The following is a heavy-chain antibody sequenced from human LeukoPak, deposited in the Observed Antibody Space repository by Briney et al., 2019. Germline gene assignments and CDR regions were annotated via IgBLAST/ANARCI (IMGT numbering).Heavy chain of an antibody. CDR3: VKEHVDRAFTRSFDI. CDR1: GLTVSSNY. D-gene: IGHD3-16*01. J-gene: IGHJ3*02. Sequence: GGSLRLSCAASGLTVSSNYMSWVRQAPGKGLEWGSAISPDTTCYADSVKGRLPISRDIYKNTVVLHMNSPRAEDTAIYYCVKEHVDRAFTRSFDIWGQGIVVTVSS. CDR2: ISPDTT. V-gene: IGHV3-53*01.